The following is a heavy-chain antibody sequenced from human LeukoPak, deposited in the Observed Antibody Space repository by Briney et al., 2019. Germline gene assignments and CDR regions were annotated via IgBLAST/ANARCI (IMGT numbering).Heavy chain of an antibody. CDR3: AKRVPYSSSSVDFDY. V-gene: IGHV3-23*01. CDR2: INDGGGGT. Sequence: GGSLRLSCAASGFSFSSYGMSWVRQAPGKGLEWVSAINDGGGGTYYADSVKGRFTISRDNSENTLFLQMNSLRAEDTAVYYCAKRVPYSSSSVDFDYWGQGTLVTVSS. CDR1: GFSFSSYG. D-gene: IGHD6-6*01. J-gene: IGHJ4*02.